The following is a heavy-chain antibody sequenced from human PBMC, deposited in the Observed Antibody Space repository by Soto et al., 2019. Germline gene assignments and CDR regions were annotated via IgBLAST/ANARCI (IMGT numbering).Heavy chain of an antibody. D-gene: IGHD3-3*01. CDR2: IKQDGSEK. CDR1: GFTFSSYW. CDR3: ARDVYQLLYDFWSGSTGGYYYYMDV. V-gene: IGHV3-7*01. Sequence: PGGSLRLSCAASGFTFSSYWMSWVRQAPGKGLEWVANIKQDGSEKYYVDSVKGRFTISRDNAKNSLYLQMNSLRAEDTAVYYCARDVYQLLYDFWSGSTGGYYYYMDVWGKGTTVTVSS. J-gene: IGHJ6*03.